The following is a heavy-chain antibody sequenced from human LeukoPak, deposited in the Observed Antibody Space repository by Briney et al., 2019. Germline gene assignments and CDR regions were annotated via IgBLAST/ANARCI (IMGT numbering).Heavy chain of an antibody. Sequence: ASVKVSRKASGYTFTGYYMHWVRQAPGQGLEWMGWINPNSGGTNYAQKFQGRVTMTRDTSISTAYMELSRLRSDDTAVYYCARGHAKLNWFDPWGQGTLVTVSS. V-gene: IGHV1-2*02. CDR2: INPNSGGT. CDR3: ARGHAKLNWFDP. CDR1: GYTFTGYY. J-gene: IGHJ5*02.